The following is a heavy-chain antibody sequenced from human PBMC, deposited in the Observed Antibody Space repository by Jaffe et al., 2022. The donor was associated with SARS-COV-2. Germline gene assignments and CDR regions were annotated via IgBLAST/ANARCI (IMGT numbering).Heavy chain of an antibody. Sequence: QVQLQESGPGLVKPSETLSLTCTVSGGSISSYYWSWIRQPPGKGLEWIGYIYYSGSTNYNPSLKSRVTISVDTSKNQFSLKLSSVTAADTAVYYCARLDYGDYEHQIGDYWGQGTLVTVSS. CDR3: ARLDYGDYEHQIGDY. CDR2: IYYSGST. D-gene: IGHD4-17*01. V-gene: IGHV4-59*08. J-gene: IGHJ4*02. CDR1: GGSISSYY.